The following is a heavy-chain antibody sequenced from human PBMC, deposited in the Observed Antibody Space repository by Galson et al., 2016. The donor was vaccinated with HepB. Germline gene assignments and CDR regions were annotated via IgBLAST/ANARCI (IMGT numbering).Heavy chain of an antibody. CDR3: AKGGRRDAYND. CDR1: GFTFSSYS. V-gene: IGHV3-23*01. CDR2: ISGGGDIT. D-gene: IGHD5-24*01. Sequence: SLRLSCAASGFTFSSYSMTWVRQTPGKGLQWVSVISGGGDITDYAGSVKGRFTISRDNSKNTLYLQMNSLRAEDTAIYYCAKGGRRDAYNDWGQGTRVTVSS. J-gene: IGHJ4*02.